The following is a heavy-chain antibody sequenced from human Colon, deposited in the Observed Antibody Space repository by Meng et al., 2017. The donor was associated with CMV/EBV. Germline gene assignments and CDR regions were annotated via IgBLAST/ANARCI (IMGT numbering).Heavy chain of an antibody. CDR2: INVNGNSA. CDR1: GITFTDFD. J-gene: IGHJ4*02. V-gene: IGHV3-11*06. CDR3: ARDPNWGSGY. D-gene: IGHD7-27*01. Sequence: VXLVESGGXLVKPGESLRLSCVVAGITFTDFDMSWVRQAPGKGLEWVSSINVNGNSAAYADSVRGRFTISRDNARNSLYLQMNSLRVEDTAFYYCARDPNWGSGYWGQGTLVTVSS.